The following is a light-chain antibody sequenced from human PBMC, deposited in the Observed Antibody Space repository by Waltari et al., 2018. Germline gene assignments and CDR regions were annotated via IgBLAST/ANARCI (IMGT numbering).Light chain of an antibody. Sequence: DTQMTQSPSSVSASVGDRVTLTCRASQGISSRLAWYQQTPGKAPKLLIYDASSLHSGVPSRFSGSGSGTDFTLTIRSLQPEDFATYYCQQVNSFPRTFGQGTKVEVK. CDR2: DAS. CDR3: QQVNSFPRT. V-gene: IGKV1-12*01. CDR1: QGISSR. J-gene: IGKJ1*01.